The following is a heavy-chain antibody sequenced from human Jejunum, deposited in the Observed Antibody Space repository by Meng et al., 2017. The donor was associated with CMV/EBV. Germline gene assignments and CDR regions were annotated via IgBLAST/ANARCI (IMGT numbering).Heavy chain of an antibody. D-gene: IGHD4-17*01. J-gene: IGHJ6*02. CDR2: IKQDGSEK. CDR3: AKRGYGDYYYYGMDV. V-gene: IGHV3-7*01. Sequence: FTFSSYWMSWVRQAPGKGLEWVANIKQDGSEKYYVDSVKGRFTISRDNAKNSLYLQMNSLRAEDTAVYYCAKRGYGDYYYYGMDVWGQGTTVTVSS. CDR1: FTFSSYW.